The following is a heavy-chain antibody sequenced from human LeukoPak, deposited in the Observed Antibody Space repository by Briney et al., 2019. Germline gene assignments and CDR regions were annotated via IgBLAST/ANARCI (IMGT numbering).Heavy chain of an antibody. D-gene: IGHD2-2*01. CDR1: GYTLTELS. CDR2: FDPKDGET. CDR3: ARVDCSSTSCYRLNAFDAFDI. V-gene: IGHV1-24*01. Sequence: GASVKVSCNVSGYTLTELSMHWVRQPPGKGLEWMGGFDPKDGETIYAQKFQGRVTMTEDTSTDTAYMELSSLRSEDTAVYYCARVDCSSTSCYRLNAFDAFDIWGQGTMVTVSS. J-gene: IGHJ3*02.